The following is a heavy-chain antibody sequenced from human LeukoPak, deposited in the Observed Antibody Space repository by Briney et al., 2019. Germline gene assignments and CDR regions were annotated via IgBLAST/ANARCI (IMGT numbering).Heavy chain of an antibody. J-gene: IGHJ4*02. CDR1: GFTFNYYS. Sequence: GGSLRLSCAASGFTFNYYSMNWVRQAPGKGLEWVSSISSISNYIYYADSVKGRFTISRDNAKNSLYLQMNSLRAEGTAVYYCARVEMATISGTDYWGQGTLVTVSS. V-gene: IGHV3-21*01. CDR3: ARVEMATISGTDY. D-gene: IGHD5-24*01. CDR2: ISSISNYI.